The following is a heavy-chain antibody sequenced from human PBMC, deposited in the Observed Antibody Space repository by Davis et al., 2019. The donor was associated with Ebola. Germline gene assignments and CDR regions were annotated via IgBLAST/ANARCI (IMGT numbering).Heavy chain of an antibody. V-gene: IGHV3-23*01. J-gene: IGHJ4*02. CDR2: ISGSGGST. CDR1: GFTFSSYA. CDR3: AKDGGRYGDYVY. Sequence: GESLKISCAASGFTFSSYAMTWVRQAPGKGLEWVSAISGSGGSTYYADSVKGRFTISRDNSKKTLYLQMNSLRAEDTAVYYCAKDGGRYGDYVYWGQGTLVTVAS. D-gene: IGHD4-17*01.